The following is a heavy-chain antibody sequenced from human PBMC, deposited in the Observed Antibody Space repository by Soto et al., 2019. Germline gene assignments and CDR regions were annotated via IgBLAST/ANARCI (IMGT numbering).Heavy chain of an antibody. V-gene: IGHV1-18*04. CDR2: ISAYNGNT. Sequence: QVQLVQSGAEVKKPGASVKVSCKASGYTFTSYGISWVRQAPGQGLEWMGWISAYNGNTNYAQKLQGRVTMTTDTPTSTVNGGRRGLRSDAGAVYSGGRVRGGRYFAYGGKEPLFPVPS. D-gene: IGHD3-10*01. CDR3: GRVRGGRYFAY. J-gene: IGHJ4*02. CDR1: GYTFTSYG.